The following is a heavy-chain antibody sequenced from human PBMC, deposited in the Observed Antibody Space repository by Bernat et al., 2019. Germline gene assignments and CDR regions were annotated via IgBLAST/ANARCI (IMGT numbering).Heavy chain of an antibody. D-gene: IGHD6-19*01. CDR1: GYTFTGYY. CDR2: INPNSGGT. Sequence: QVQLVQSGAEVRKPGASVKVSCKASGYTFTGYYMHWVRQAPGQGLEWMGWINPNSGGTNYAQKFQGRVTMTRDTSISTAYMELSRLRSDDTAVYYCARGYSSGWYDEGLFGYWGQGTLVTVSS. V-gene: IGHV1-2*02. J-gene: IGHJ4*02. CDR3: ARGYSSGWYDEGLFGY.